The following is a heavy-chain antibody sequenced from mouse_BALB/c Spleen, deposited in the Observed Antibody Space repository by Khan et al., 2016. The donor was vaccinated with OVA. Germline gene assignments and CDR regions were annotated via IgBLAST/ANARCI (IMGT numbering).Heavy chain of an antibody. J-gene: IGHJ4*01. Sequence: QMQLEESGPGLVAPSQSLSITCTVSGFSLTSYGVHWVRQPPEQGLVWLVVILRDGQTTYNSTLKSGLSISTDNSKSHVFLKMNSLQTDDTAMDYCARNTHIRTTVMKYWGQGTTVTVSS. CDR1: GFSLTSYG. D-gene: IGHD2-14*01. CDR2: ILRDGQT. V-gene: IGHV2-6*02. CDR3: ARNTHIRTTVMKY.